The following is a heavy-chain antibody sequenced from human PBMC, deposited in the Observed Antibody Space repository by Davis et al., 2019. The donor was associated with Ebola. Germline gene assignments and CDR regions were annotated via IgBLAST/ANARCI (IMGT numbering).Heavy chain of an antibody. J-gene: IGHJ6*02. Sequence: GESLKISCAASGFTFSSYAMHWVRQAPGKGLEWVAVISYDGSNKYYADSVKGRFTISRDNSKNTLYLQMNSLRAEGTAVYYCAREYSSSAPLYYYYGMDVWGQGTTVTVSS. CDR3: AREYSSSAPLYYYYGMDV. CDR1: GFTFSSYA. D-gene: IGHD6-6*01. V-gene: IGHV3-30-3*01. CDR2: ISYDGSNK.